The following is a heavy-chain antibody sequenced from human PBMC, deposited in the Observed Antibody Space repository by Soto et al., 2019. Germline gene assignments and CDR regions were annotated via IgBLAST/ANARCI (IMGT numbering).Heavy chain of an antibody. CDR1: GGTFSSYA. Sequence: QVQLVQSGAEAKKPGSSVKVSCKTSGGTFSSYAIRWVRQAPGQGLEWMGGIVPLFRTTNYAQKFQGRVTITADTSTYTVYMELSGVRSGDTAVYYCARGGYSSTWSNLLDRSGLDVWGQGTTVTVSS. J-gene: IGHJ6*02. V-gene: IGHV1-69*06. CDR2: IVPLFRTT. D-gene: IGHD6-13*01. CDR3: ARGGYSSTWSNLLDRSGLDV.